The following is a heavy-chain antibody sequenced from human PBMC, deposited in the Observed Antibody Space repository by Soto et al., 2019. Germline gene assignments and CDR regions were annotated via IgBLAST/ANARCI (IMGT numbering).Heavy chain of an antibody. CDR1: GFTFSSYA. J-gene: IGHJ4*02. CDR3: AKGQGYCSGGSCYRNPLFDY. D-gene: IGHD2-15*01. V-gene: IGHV3-23*01. CDR2: ISGSGGST. Sequence: GGSLRLSCAASGFTFSSYAMSWVRQAPGKGLEWVSAISGSGGSTYYADSVKGRFTISRDNSKNTLYLQMNSLRAEDTAVYYCAKGQGYCSGGSCYRNPLFDYWGQGTLVTVSS.